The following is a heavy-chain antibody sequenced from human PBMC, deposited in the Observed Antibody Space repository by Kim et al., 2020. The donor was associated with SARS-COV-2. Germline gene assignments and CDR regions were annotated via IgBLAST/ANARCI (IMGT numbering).Heavy chain of an antibody. CDR2: IYTSGST. Sequence: SETLSLTCTVSGGSISSGSYYWSWIRQPAGKGLEWIGRIYTSGSTNYNPSLKSRVTISVDTSKNQFSLKLSSVTAADTAVYYCARRRATVTNIYGMDVWGQGTTVTVSS. D-gene: IGHD4-17*01. CDR1: GGSISSGSYY. J-gene: IGHJ6*02. V-gene: IGHV4-61*02. CDR3: ARRRATVTNIYGMDV.